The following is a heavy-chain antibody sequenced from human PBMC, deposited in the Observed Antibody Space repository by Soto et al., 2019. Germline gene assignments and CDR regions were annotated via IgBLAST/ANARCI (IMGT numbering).Heavy chain of an antibody. CDR3: AKEWLEGGGPQTGYSSGWYNPDLYYFDY. V-gene: IGHV4-31*03. J-gene: IGHJ4*02. CDR1: AASITSGGYY. Sequence: SETLSLTCTVSAASITSGGYYWSWIRQDPGKGLEWTGYMYYSGVTWYNPSLQSRVTISVDTSKNQFSLKVNSVTAADTAVYYCAKEWLEGGGPQTGYSSGWYNPDLYYFDYWGQGTLVTVSS. CDR2: MYYSGVT. D-gene: IGHD6-19*01.